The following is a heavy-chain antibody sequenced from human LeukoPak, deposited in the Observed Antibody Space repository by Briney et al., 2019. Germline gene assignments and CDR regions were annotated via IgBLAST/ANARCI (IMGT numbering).Heavy chain of an antibody. Sequence: SVKDSCKASGYTFTGYHMHWVLQAPGQGLEWMGWINPNSGGTNYAQKFHGRVTMTRDEVSRTAYMELSRLRYDDTAVYYCARPYDILTGYTPDAFDIWGQGTMVTVP. CDR3: ARPYDILTGYTPDAFDI. V-gene: IGHV1-2*02. CDR1: GYTFTGYH. D-gene: IGHD3-9*01. J-gene: IGHJ3*02. CDR2: INPNSGGT.